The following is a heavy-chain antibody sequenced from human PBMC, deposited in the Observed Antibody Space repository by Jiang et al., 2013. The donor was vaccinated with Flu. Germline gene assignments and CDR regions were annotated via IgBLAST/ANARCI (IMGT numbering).Heavy chain of an antibody. CDR2: TYYRGNT. J-gene: IGHJ4*02. D-gene: IGHD3-3*01. V-gene: IGHV4-30-4*01. CDR3: AGGWTYSSDMSGYLIDY. Sequence: PGLVKASQTLSLTCSVSGGSVSAGDYYWAWIRQTPGKGLEWIGYTYYRGNTHYNPSLKSRLTISVDTSKNEVSLMLNSVTGADTAVYYCAGGWTYSSDMSGYLIDYWGQGALVTVSS. CDR1: GGSVSAGDYY.